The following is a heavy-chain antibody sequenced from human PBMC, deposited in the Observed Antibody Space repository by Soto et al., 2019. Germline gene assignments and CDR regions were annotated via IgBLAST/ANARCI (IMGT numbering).Heavy chain of an antibody. CDR3: ARESGDNWDYEAY. Sequence: SETLSLTCTVSGGSISSYHWSWIRQSAGKGLEWIGRIYTSGNTHYNPSLKSRVTVSIDTSKNQFFLTVNSGTAADSAVYYCARESGDNWDYEAYWGQGTPVTVSS. D-gene: IGHD1-7*01. J-gene: IGHJ4*02. CDR1: GGSISSYH. CDR2: IYTSGNT. V-gene: IGHV4-4*07.